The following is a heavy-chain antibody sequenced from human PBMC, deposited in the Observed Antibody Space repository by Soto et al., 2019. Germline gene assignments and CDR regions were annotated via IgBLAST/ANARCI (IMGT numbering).Heavy chain of an antibody. CDR1: GYTFTSYY. CDR2: INPSGGST. D-gene: IGHD2-2*01. CDR3: ARDLGCISTSCYRALDY. Sequence: ASVKVSCKASGYTFTSYYMHWVRQAPGQGLEWMGIINPSGGSTSYAQKFQGRVTMTRDTSTSTVYMELSSLRSEDTAVYYCARDLGCISTSCYRALDYWGQGTLVTSPQ. V-gene: IGHV1-46*01. J-gene: IGHJ4*02.